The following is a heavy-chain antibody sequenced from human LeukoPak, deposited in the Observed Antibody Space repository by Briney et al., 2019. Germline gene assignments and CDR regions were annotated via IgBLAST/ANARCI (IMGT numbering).Heavy chain of an antibody. CDR3: ARNRDSPYYFDY. Sequence: SETLSLTCTVSGGSISSYYWSWIRQPPGKGLEWIGYIYYSGSTNYNPSLKSRVTISVDTSKNQFSLKLSSVTAAGTAVYYCARNRDSPYYFDYWGQGTLVTVSS. J-gene: IGHJ4*02. CDR1: GGSISSYY. CDR2: IYYSGST. V-gene: IGHV4-59*12. D-gene: IGHD1-14*01.